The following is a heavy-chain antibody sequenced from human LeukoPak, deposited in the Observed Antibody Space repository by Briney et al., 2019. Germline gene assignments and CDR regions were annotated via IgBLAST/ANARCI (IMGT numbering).Heavy chain of an antibody. CDR1: GYTFTSYY. CDR2: INPSDGST. Sequence: ASVKVSCKASGYTFTSYYMHWVRQAPGQGLEWMGIINPSDGSTSYAQKFQGRVTMTRDTSTSTVYMELSSLRSEDTAVYYCARGAMIVVLYDAFDIWGQGTMVTVSS. CDR3: ARGAMIVVLYDAFDI. V-gene: IGHV1-46*01. J-gene: IGHJ3*02. D-gene: IGHD3-22*01.